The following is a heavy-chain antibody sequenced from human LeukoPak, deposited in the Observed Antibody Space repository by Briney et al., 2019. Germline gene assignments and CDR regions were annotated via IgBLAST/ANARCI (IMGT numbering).Heavy chain of an antibody. D-gene: IGHD5-18*01. Sequence: GGSLRLSCAASGFTFSNYAMHWVRQAPGKGLEWVSGISWNSGSIGYADSVKGRFTISRDNSKNTLYLQMNSLRAEDTAVYYCAKDVWPYTAMAVDYWGQGTLVTVSS. V-gene: IGHV3-9*01. CDR2: ISWNSGSI. J-gene: IGHJ4*02. CDR1: GFTFSNYA. CDR3: AKDVWPYTAMAVDY.